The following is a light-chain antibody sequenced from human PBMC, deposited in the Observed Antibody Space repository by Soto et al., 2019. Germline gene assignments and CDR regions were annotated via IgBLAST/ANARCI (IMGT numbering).Light chain of an antibody. CDR3: SSYTGSSINTVV. CDR1: SSDVGKYNY. V-gene: IGLV2-14*01. Sequence: QSALTQPASVSGSPGQSITISCTGTSSDVGKYNYVSWYQQHPAKAPKLMIFEVSNRPSGVSNRFSVSKSGNTASLTISGLQAEDEAEYYCSSYTGSSINTVVFGGGTKLTVL. J-gene: IGLJ2*01. CDR2: EVS.